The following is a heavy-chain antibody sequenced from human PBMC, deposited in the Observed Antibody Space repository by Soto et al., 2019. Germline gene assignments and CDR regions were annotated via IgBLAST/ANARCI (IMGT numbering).Heavy chain of an antibody. CDR1: GGSISSSSYY. CDR3: NGAVAGTWDY. J-gene: IGHJ4*02. Sequence: SETLSLTCTVSGGSISSSSYYWGWVRQPPGKGLEWIGSIYYSGSTYYNPSLKSRVTISVDTSKNQFSLKLSSVTAADTAVYYCNGAVAGTWDYWGQGTLVTVS. CDR2: IYYSGST. D-gene: IGHD6-19*01. V-gene: IGHV4-39*01.